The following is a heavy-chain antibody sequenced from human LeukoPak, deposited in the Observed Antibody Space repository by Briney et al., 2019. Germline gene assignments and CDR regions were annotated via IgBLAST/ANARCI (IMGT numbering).Heavy chain of an antibody. CDR3: ASSRGYGPDY. J-gene: IGHJ4*02. CDR2: IREDGNEK. Sequence: GGSLRLSCAASGFTFSSYGMSWVRQAPGKGLEWVANIREDGNEKYYADSVKGQFTISRDNAKNSLFLQMDSLRAEDTAVYYCASSRGYGPDYWGQGTLVTVSS. V-gene: IGHV3-7*01. D-gene: IGHD5-12*01. CDR1: GFTFSSYG.